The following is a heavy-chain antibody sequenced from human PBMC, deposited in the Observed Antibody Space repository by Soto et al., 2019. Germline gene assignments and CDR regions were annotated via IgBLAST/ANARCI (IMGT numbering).Heavy chain of an antibody. V-gene: IGHV1-46*01. D-gene: IGHD3-22*01. CDR3: ARGVYYDSSGYPYYFDY. Sequence: ASVKVSCKASGYTFTSYYMHWVRQAPGQGLEWKGIINPSGGSTSYAQKFQGRVTMTRDTSTSSVYMELSSLRSEDTAVYYCARGVYYDSSGYPYYFDYWGQGTLVTVSS. CDR1: GYTFTSYY. CDR2: INPSGGST. J-gene: IGHJ4*02.